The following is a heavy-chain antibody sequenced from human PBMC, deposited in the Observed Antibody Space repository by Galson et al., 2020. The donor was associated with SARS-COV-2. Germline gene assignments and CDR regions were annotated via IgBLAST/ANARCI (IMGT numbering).Heavy chain of an antibody. CDR1: GGSMSSRNHY. CDR2: IQTSGTGST. J-gene: IGHJ4*02. CDR3: AREWGSSWVSYVFDN. D-gene: IGHD5-18*01. V-gene: IGHV4-61*02. Sequence: SETLSLTCTVSGGSMSSRNHYWSWIRQPAGKGLEWIGRIQTSGTGSTSYTPSLKSRVSISADKSKNQFSLALSSVTAADTAVYYCAREWGSSWVSYVFDNWGQGILVTVSS.